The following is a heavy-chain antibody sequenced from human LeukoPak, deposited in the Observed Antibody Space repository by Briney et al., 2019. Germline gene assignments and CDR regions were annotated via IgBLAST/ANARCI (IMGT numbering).Heavy chain of an antibody. V-gene: IGHV1-2*02. CDR2: INPNSGGT. CDR1: GYTFTGYY. D-gene: IGHD6-19*01. Sequence: ASVKVSCKASGYTFTGYYMHWVRQAPGQGLEWMGWINPNSGGTNYAQKFQGRVTMTRDTSISTAYMELSRLRSDDTAVYHCARERDSSGWYRQGWFDPWGQGTLVTVSS. CDR3: ARERDSSGWYRQGWFDP. J-gene: IGHJ5*02.